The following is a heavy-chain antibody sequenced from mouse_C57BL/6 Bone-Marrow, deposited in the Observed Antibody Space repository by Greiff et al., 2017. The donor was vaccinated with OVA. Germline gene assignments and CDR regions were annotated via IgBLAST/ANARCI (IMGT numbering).Heavy chain of an antibody. CDR1: GYTFTDYN. Sequence: EVQLVESGPELVKPGASVKIPCKASGYTFTDYNMDWVKQSHGKSLEWIGDINPNNGGTIYNQKFKGKATLTVDKSSSTAYMELRSLTSEDTAVYYCAREVFAYWGQGTLVTVSA. V-gene: IGHV1-18*01. J-gene: IGHJ3*01. CDR3: AREVFAY. CDR2: INPNNGGT.